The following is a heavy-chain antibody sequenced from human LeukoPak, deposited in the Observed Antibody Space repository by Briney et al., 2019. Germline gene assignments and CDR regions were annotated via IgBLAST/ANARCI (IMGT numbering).Heavy chain of an antibody. D-gene: IGHD3-16*01. CDR1: GGSISSYY. CDR2: IYYSGST. V-gene: IGHV4-59*01. CDR3: ARDRGPRGFDY. Sequence: SETLSLTCTVSGGSISSYYWSWIRQPPGKGLEWIGYIYYSGSTNYNPSLKSRVTISVDTSKNQLSLKLSSVTAADTAVYYCARDRGPRGFDYWGQGTLVTVSS. J-gene: IGHJ4*02.